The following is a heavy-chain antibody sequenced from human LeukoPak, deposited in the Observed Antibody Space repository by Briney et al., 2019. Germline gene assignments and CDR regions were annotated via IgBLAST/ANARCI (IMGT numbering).Heavy chain of an antibody. CDR1: GGSIRNYY. CDR3: ARDDMIVVGSHYYYYGMDV. CDR2: IYYSGGT. V-gene: IGHV4-59*01. D-gene: IGHD3-22*01. Sequence: PSETLSLTCTVSGGSIRNYYWSWIRQPPGKGLEWIGYIYYSGGTNYNPSLKSRVAISVDTSKNQFSLKLSSVTAADTAVYYCARDDMIVVGSHYYYYGMDVWGQGTTVTVSS. J-gene: IGHJ6*02.